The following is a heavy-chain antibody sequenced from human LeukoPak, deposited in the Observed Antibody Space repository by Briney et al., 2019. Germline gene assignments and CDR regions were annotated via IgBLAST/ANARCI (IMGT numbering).Heavy chain of an antibody. CDR1: GGTFSSYA. J-gene: IGHJ4*02. Sequence: ASVKVSCKASGGTFSSYAISWVRQAPGQGLEWMGRIIPILGIANYAQKFQGRVTITADKSTSTAYMELSSLRSEDTAVYYCARDRPYDILPGYYPFDYWGQGTLVTVSA. CDR2: IIPILGIA. D-gene: IGHD3-9*01. CDR3: ARDRPYDILPGYYPFDY. V-gene: IGHV1-69*04.